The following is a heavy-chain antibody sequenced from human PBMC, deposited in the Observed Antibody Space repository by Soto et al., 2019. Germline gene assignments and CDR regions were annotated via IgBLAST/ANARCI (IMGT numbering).Heavy chain of an antibody. CDR1: GGSISSSSYY. CDR3: ARVLCQIAAAGTECDWFDP. J-gene: IGHJ5*02. CDR2: IYYSGTT. Sequence: SETLSLTCTVSGGSISSSSYYWGWIRQPPGKGLEWIGNIYYSGTTYYNPSLKSRVAFSLDASKSQFSLKLSSVTAADTAVYYCARVLCQIAAAGTECDWFDPWGQGTLVTVSS. D-gene: IGHD6-13*01. V-gene: IGHV4-39*07.